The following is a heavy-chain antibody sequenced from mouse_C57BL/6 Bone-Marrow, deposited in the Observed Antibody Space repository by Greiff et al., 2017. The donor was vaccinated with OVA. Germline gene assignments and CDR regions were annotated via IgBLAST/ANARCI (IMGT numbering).Heavy chain of an antibody. V-gene: IGHV5-4*01. CDR2: ISDGGSYT. CDR3: ARDDSNYGYFDV. J-gene: IGHJ1*03. Sequence: EVMLVESGGGLVKPGGSLKLSCAASGFTFSSYAMSWVRQTPEKRLEWVATISDGGSYTYYPDNVKGRFTISRDNAKNNLYLQMSHLKSEDTAMYYCARDDSNYGYFDVWGTGTTVTVSS. D-gene: IGHD2-5*01. CDR1: GFTFSSYA.